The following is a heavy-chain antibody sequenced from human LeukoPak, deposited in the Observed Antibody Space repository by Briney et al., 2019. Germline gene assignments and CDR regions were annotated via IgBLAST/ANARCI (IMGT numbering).Heavy chain of an antibody. J-gene: IGHJ5*02. CDR2: IYYSGST. D-gene: IGHD3-22*01. CDR3: ARGTYYYDSSGYYYWFDP. Sequence: PSQTLSLTCTVSVGSISSGDYYCSWIRQPPGKGLEWIGYIYYSGSTYYNPSLKSRVTISVDTSKNQFSLKLSSVTAADTAVYYCARGTYYYDSSGYYYWFDPWGQGTLVTVSS. V-gene: IGHV4-30-4*01. CDR1: VGSISSGDYY.